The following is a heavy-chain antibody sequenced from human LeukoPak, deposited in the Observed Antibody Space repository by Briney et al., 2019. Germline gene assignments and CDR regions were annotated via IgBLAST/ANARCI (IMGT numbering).Heavy chain of an antibody. J-gene: IGHJ5*02. D-gene: IGHD5-18*01. V-gene: IGHV1-69*05. Sequence: SVKVSCKASGGTLSRHAVSWVRQAPGQGLEWMGGIILISPTANYAQKFQDRVTITTDESTTTAYMELSSLRSEDTAVYYCATGRVSDTSLVSWFDTWGQGTLVTVSS. CDR2: IILISPTA. CDR3: ATGRVSDTSLVSWFDT. CDR1: GGTLSRHA.